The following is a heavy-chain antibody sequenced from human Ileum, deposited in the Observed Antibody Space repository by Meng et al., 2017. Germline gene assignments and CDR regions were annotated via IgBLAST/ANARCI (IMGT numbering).Heavy chain of an antibody. CDR1: GGSCSGYD. CDR2: INHSGST. V-gene: IGHV4-34*01. CDR3: ARGGPWFDP. Sequence: QGQLQQGGSVWLKPSETLSLTCAVYGGSCSGYDWSWIRQPPGKGLEWIGEINHSGSTNYNPSLKSRVTISVDTSKNQFSLKLSSVTAADTAVYYCARGGPWFDPWGQGTLVTVSS. J-gene: IGHJ5*02.